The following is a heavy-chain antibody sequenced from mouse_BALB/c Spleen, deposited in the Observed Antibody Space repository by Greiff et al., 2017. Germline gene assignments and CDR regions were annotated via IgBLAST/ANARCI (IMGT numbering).Heavy chain of an antibody. V-gene: IGHV3-2*02. CDR3: AREGNYYGSIWYFDV. CDR1: GYSITSDYA. J-gene: IGHJ1*01. D-gene: IGHD1-1*01. CDR2: ISYSGST. Sequence: VQLQQSGPGLVKPSQSLSLTCTVTGYSITSDYAWNWIRQFPGNKLEWMGYISYSGSTSYNPSLKSRISITRDTSKNQFFLQLNSVTTEDTATYYCAREGNYYGSIWYFDVWGAGTTVTVSS.